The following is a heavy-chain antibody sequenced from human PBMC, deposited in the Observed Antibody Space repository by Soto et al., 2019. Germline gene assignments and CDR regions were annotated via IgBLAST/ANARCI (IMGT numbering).Heavy chain of an antibody. CDR1: GGTFSSYA. J-gene: IGHJ4*02. D-gene: IGHD3-16*02. CDR2: IIPIFGTA. Sequence: QVQLVQSGAEVKKPGSSVKVSCKASGGTFSSYAISWVRQAPGQGLEWMGGIIPIFGTANYAQKFQGRVTITADESTSTAYMELSRLRSEDTAVYYCARASGLRLGELSPYSFDYWGQGTLVTVSS. V-gene: IGHV1-69*01. CDR3: ARASGLRLGELSPYSFDY.